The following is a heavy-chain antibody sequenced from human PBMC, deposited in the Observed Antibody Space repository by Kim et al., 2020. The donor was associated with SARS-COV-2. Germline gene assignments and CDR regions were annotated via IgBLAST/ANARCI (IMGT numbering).Heavy chain of an antibody. J-gene: IGHJ4*02. V-gene: IGHV3-20*04. CDR2: INWNGGST. D-gene: IGHD5-12*01. Sequence: GGSLRLSCAASGFTFDDDGMSWVRQAPGKGLEWVSGINWNGGSTGYADSVKGRFTITRDNAKNSLYLQMNSLRAEDTALYYWARDQRGYSGYDPDYWGQGTLGTVS. CDR1: GFTFDDDG. CDR3: ARDQRGYSGYDPDY.